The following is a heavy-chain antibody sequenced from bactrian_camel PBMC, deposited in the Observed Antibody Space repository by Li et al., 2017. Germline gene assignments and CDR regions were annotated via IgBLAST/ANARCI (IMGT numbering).Heavy chain of an antibody. CDR2: VDSTGGT. D-gene: IGHD5*01. J-gene: IGHJ4*01. V-gene: IGHV3S53*01. Sequence: HVQLVESGGGSVQVGGSLLLSCVASGHTAPYCLGWFRQAPGKQREGVAAVDSTGGTSVADALKGRFTLSQDNAKNTLYLQMDDLEPEDTGMYYCAADRLVCLSTDTRAEWHYWGQGTQVTVS. CDR3: AADRLVCLSTDTRAEWHY. CDR1: GHTAPYC.